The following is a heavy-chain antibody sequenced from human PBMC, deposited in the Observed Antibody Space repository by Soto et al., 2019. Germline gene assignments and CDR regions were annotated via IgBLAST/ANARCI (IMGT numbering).Heavy chain of an antibody. V-gene: IGHV1-69*01. J-gene: IGHJ3*02. CDR3: AASRSDVLGYDYKDTEGLDI. D-gene: IGHD4-4*01. Sequence: QVQLVQSGPEVKKPGSSVKVSCEASGGTFSNFAVNWVRQAPGQGLEWVGGIIPLFNVAKYAQKFEGRVTIVADDSTSTAYMDWSSLRSDDTAVYYCAASRSDVLGYDYKDTEGLDIWGQGTMVTVSS. CDR1: GGTFSNFA. CDR2: IIPLFNVA.